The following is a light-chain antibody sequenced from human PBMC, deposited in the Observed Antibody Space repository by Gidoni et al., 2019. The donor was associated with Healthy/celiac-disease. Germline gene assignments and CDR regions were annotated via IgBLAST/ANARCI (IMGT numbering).Light chain of an antibody. Sequence: ALTPHATVSGSPGQSTTTSCTGTSSDAGGYDYVSWYQQHPGKAPKLMIYGISNRPSGVSNRFSGSKSGNTASLTITGLQAEDEADYYCRSYTSSSSFVVFGGGTKLTVL. V-gene: IGLV2-14*01. J-gene: IGLJ2*01. CDR1: SSDAGGYDY. CDR2: GIS. CDR3: RSYTSSSSFVV.